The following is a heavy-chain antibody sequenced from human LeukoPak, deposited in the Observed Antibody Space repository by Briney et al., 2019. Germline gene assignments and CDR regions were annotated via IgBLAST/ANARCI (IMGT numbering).Heavy chain of an antibody. J-gene: IGHJ6*02. CDR2: ISWNSASI. CDR3: VKDIRGATVTDYGMDV. Sequence: PGGSLRLSCAASGFSFDDYVMHWVRQAPGKGLEWVSGISWNSASIGYADSVRGRFTISRDNAKNFLYLQMNSLRVEDTAFYYCVKDIRGATVTDYGMDVWGQGTTVIVSS. V-gene: IGHV3-9*01. CDR1: GFSFDDYV. D-gene: IGHD4-17*01.